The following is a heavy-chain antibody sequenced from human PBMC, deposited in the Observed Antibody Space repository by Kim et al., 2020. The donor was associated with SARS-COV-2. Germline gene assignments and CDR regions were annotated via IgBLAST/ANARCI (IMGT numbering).Heavy chain of an antibody. CDR3: AKGDRYFDLRGGDDAFD. CDR1: GFTFSSYG. V-gene: IGHV3-30*18. D-gene: IGHD3-9*01. J-gene: IGHJ3*02. CDR2: ISYDGSNK. Sequence: GGSLRLSCAASGFTFSSYGMHWVRQAPGKGLEWVAVISYDGSNKYYADSVKGRFTISRDNSKNTLYLQMNSLRAEDTAVYYCAKGDRYFDLRGGDDAFD.